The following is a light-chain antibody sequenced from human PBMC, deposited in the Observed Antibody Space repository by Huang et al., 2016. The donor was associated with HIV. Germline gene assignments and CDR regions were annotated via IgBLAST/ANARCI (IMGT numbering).Light chain of an antibody. CDR2: DAS. CDR1: HSVDSY. CDR3: QQYNDWPPLT. J-gene: IGKJ4*01. V-gene: IGKV3-15*01. Sequence: EIEMTQSPATLSVSPGERATLSCRASHSVDSYLAWYQQKPGQSPRLLIYDASTRATVISAKFNGTGSGTEFSLSITNLQSEDFAVYYCQQYNDWPPLTFGGGTKVEI.